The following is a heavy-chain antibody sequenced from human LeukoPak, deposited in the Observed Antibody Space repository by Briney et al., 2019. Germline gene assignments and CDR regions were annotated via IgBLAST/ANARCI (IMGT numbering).Heavy chain of an antibody. CDR2: IRYDGSNK. V-gene: IGHV3-30*02. CDR3: AKDLAKYDSSGCDY. D-gene: IGHD3-22*01. CDR1: GFTFNSYG. J-gene: IGHJ4*02. Sequence: PGGSLRLSCAVSGFTFNSYGMNWVRQAPRKGLEWVAFIRYDGSNKYYADSVKGRFTISRDSSKNTLYLQMNSLRTEDTALYYCAKDLAKYDSSGCDYWGQGTLVTVSS.